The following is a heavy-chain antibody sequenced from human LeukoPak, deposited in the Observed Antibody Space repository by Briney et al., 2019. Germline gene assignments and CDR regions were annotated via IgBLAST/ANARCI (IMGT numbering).Heavy chain of an antibody. CDR2: ISGSGGST. CDR1: GFTFSSYS. CDR3: AKGPYYDFWSGADY. V-gene: IGHV3-23*01. J-gene: IGHJ4*02. Sequence: GGSLRLSCAASGFTFSSYSMNWVRQAPGKGLEWVSAISGSGGSTYYADSVKGRFTISRDNSKNTLYLQMNSLRAEDTAVYYCAKGPYYDFWSGADYWGQGTLVTVSS. D-gene: IGHD3-3*01.